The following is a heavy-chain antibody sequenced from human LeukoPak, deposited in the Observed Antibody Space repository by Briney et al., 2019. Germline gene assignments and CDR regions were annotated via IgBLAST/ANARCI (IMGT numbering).Heavy chain of an antibody. CDR1: GFTFSSYG. CDR3: AKDPHQRIAVAGYFDY. V-gene: IGHV3-33*06. J-gene: IGHJ4*02. CDR2: IWYDGSNK. Sequence: GRSLRLSCAASGFTFSSYGMHWVRQAPGKGLEWAAVIWYDGSNKNYADSVKGRFTISRDNSKNTLYLQMNSLRVEDTAVYYCAKDPHQRIAVAGYFDYWGQGTLVTVSS. D-gene: IGHD6-19*01.